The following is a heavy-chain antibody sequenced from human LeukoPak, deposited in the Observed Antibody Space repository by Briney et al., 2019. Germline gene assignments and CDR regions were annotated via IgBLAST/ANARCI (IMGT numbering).Heavy chain of an antibody. CDR1: GFTFSSYG. V-gene: IGHV3-30*02. CDR2: IRYDGSNK. Sequence: GGSLRLSCAASGFTFSSYGMHWVRQAPGKGLEWVAFIRYDGSNKYYADSVKGRFTISRDNSKNTLYLQMNSLRAEDTAVYYCARGADSSSLSSARFRFDPWGQGTLVTVSS. D-gene: IGHD6-13*01. CDR3: ARGADSSSLSSARFRFDP. J-gene: IGHJ5*02.